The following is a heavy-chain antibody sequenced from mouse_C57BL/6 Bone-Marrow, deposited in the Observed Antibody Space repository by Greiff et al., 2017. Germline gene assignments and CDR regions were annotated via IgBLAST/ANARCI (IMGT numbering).Heavy chain of an antibody. CDR1: GFNIKDDY. CDR2: IDPENGDT. CDR3: TTGVDY. Sequence: EVKLMESGAELVRPGASVKLSCTASGFNIKDDYMHWVKQRAEQGLEWIGWIDPENGDTEYASKFQGKATITADTSSNTAYLQLSSLTSEDTAVYYCTTGVDYWGQGTSVTVSS. J-gene: IGHJ4*01. V-gene: IGHV14-4*01.